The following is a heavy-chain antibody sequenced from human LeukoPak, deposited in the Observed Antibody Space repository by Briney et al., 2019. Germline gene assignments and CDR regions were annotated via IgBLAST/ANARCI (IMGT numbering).Heavy chain of an antibody. CDR2: IIPIFGTA. Sequence: ASVKVSCKASGDTFNSVALSWVRLAPGQGLEWMGGIIPIFGTANYAQRFLGRVTITSDEFTSTAYMEINSLTSEDTAVYYCARLSDPSKSPGPLDIWGKGTTVTVSS. CDR1: GDTFNSVA. V-gene: IGHV1-69*01. J-gene: IGHJ6*04. CDR3: ARLSDPSKSPGPLDI. D-gene: IGHD4-11*01.